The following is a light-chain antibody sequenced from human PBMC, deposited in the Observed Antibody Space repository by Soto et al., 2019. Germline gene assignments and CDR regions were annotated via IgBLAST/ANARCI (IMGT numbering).Light chain of an antibody. CDR1: QNINNY. Sequence: EIQMTQSPSSLSASLGDRVTITCQASQNINNYLNWYQQKPGRAPKLLIYDASNLEAGVPSRFRGSGSGTDFTFTISRLQPEDIATYYCQQYENLPTFGQGTLLEIK. J-gene: IGKJ5*01. CDR2: DAS. CDR3: QQYENLPT. V-gene: IGKV1-33*01.